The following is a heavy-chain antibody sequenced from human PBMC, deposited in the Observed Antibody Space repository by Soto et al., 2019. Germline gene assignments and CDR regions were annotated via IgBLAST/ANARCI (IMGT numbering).Heavy chain of an antibody. V-gene: IGHV3-30*14. CDR2: ISYDGDNK. CDR1: GFTFSGSE. D-gene: IGHD3-9*01. CDR3: ARASYFSEKTAYYAKSFKWFDP. Sequence: QVQLLESGGGVVQSGRSLRLSCAASGFTFSGSEMHWVRQAPGKGLEWVAFISYDGDNKYYADSVKGRFTVSRDNSRNTLHLQMDILRPEDTAVYYSARASYFSEKTAYYAKSFKWFDPWGQGTLLTVSS. J-gene: IGHJ5*02.